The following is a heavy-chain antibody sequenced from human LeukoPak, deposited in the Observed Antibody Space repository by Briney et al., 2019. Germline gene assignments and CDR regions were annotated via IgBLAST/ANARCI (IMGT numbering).Heavy chain of an antibody. Sequence: PSEILSLTCTVSGGSISSTTYYRGWIRQPPGKGLEWIGTIYYSGTTYYNPSLKSRVTISVDTSKNQLSLELSSMTAADTAVYYCARGPTLKYFHHWGQGTLVSVSS. CDR3: ARGPTLKYFHH. J-gene: IGHJ1*01. CDR1: GGSISSTTYY. V-gene: IGHV4-39*02. CDR2: IYYSGTT.